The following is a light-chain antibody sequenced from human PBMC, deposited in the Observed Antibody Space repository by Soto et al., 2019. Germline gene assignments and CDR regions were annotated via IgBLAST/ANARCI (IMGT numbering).Light chain of an antibody. V-gene: IGKV3-20*01. CDR2: GAS. J-gene: IGKJ5*01. CDR3: QQYGSSPPIT. CDR1: QSVSSNY. Sequence: EIVVTQSPCTLSLSPGERATLSRRASQSVSSNYLAWYQQKPGQAPRLLIYGASSRATGIPDRFSGSGSGTDFTLTISRLEPEDFAVYYCQQYGSSPPITFGQGTRLEIK.